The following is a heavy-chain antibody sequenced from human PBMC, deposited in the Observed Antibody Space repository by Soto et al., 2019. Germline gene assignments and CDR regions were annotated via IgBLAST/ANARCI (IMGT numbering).Heavy chain of an antibody. D-gene: IGHD5-12*01. CDR1: GYTFTSYG. CDR2: ISAYNGNT. V-gene: IGHV1-18*01. J-gene: IGHJ6*02. CDR3: ASRGGYDGNYYYYGMDV. Sequence: ASVKVYCKSSGYTFTSYGISWVRQAPGQVLECMGWISAYNGNTNYAQKLQGRVTMTTDTSTSTAYMELRSLRSDDTAVYYCASRGGYDGNYYYYGMDVWGQGTTVTVS.